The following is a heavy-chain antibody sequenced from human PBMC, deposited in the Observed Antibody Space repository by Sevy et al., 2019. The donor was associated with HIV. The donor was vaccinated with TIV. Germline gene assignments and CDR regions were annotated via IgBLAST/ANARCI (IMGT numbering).Heavy chain of an antibody. V-gene: IGHV1-2*04. CDR1: GYTFTGYY. Sequence: ASVKVSCKATGYTFTGYYLHWVRQAPGRGLEWMGWINPNRGDTHYSQKFQGWVTMTSDTSISTAYMELDRLTSDDTAVYYCERGRYSSGNFYSPGVDVWGLGTTVTVSS. D-gene: IGHD2-15*01. J-gene: IGHJ6*02. CDR2: INPNRGDT. CDR3: ERGRYSSGNFYSPGVDV.